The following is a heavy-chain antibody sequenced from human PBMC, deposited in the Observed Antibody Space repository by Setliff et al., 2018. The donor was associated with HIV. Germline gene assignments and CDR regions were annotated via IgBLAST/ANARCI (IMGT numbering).Heavy chain of an antibody. D-gene: IGHD6-19*01. CDR2: INPNSGAT. J-gene: IGHJ5*01. V-gene: IGHV1-2*02. CDR3: ARGGEIALAAHRRWLDS. Sequence: ASVKVSCKASGYLFTGYYMHWVRQAPGQGLEWMGWINPNSGATNYAQKFEDKVTMTRDTSLSTGYMNLSRLRSDDTAVYYCARGGEIALAAHRRWLDSWGQGTLVTVSS. CDR1: GYLFTGYY.